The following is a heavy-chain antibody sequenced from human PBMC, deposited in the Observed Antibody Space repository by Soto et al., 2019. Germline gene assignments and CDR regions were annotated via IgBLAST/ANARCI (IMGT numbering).Heavy chain of an antibody. CDR2: ISYDGSNK. D-gene: IGHD2-8*02. Sequence: GGSLRLSCAASGFTFSSYAMHWVRQAPGKGLEWVAVISYDGSNKYYADSVKGRFTISRDNSKNTLYLQMNSLRAEDTAVYYWARDFTGGNPFFDYYDGMSVWGQGNTVPVSS. CDR1: GFTFSSYA. J-gene: IGHJ6*02. CDR3: ARDFTGGNPFFDYYDGMSV. V-gene: IGHV3-30-3*01.